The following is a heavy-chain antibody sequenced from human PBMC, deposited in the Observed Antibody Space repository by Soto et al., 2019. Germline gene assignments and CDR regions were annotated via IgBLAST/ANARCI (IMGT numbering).Heavy chain of an antibody. D-gene: IGHD6-13*01. Sequence: SETLSLTCTVSGGSISSYYWSWIRQPPGKGLEWIGYIYYSGSTNYNPSLKSRVTISVDTSKNQFSLKLSPVTAADTAVYYCARATGEAAAGWDVRDFDYWGQGTLVTVSS. V-gene: IGHV4-59*01. J-gene: IGHJ4*02. CDR2: IYYSGST. CDR1: GGSISSYY. CDR3: ARATGEAAAGWDVRDFDY.